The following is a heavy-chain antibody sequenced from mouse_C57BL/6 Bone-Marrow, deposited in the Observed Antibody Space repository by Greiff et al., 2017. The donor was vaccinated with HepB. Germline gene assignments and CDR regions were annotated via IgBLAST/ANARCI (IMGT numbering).Heavy chain of an antibody. CDR3: ATYGSRDAMDY. J-gene: IGHJ4*01. Sequence: EVMLVESGGGLVQSGRSLRLSCATSGFTFSDFYMEWVRQAPGKGLEWIAASRNKANDYTTEYSASVKGRFIVSRDTSQSILYLQMNALRAEDTAIYYCATYGSRDAMDYWGQGTSVTVSS. V-gene: IGHV7-1*01. CDR1: GFTFSDFY. CDR2: SRNKANDYTT. D-gene: IGHD1-1*01.